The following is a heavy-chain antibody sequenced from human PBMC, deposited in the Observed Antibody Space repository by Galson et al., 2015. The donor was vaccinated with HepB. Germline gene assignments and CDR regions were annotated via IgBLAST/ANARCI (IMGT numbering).Heavy chain of an antibody. V-gene: IGHV1-69*13. CDR2: IIPIFGTP. J-gene: IGHJ4*02. CDR3: ARVNYYDSSGYTYYFDY. D-gene: IGHD3-22*01. Sequence: SVKVSCKASGGSFSSYAISWVRQAPGQGLEWMGGIIPIFGTPNYAQRFQGRVTITADASTSTAYMELSSLRSEDSAVYYCARVNYYDSSGYTYYFDYWGQGTLVTVSS. CDR1: GGSFSSYA.